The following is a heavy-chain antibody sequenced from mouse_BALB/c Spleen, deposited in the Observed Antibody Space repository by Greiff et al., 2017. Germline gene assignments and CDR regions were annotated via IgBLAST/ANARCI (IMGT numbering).Heavy chain of an antibody. D-gene: IGHD2-14*01. CDR2: ISTYYGNT. Sequence: VQLQQSGPELVRPGVSVKISCKGSGYTFTDYAMHWVKQSHAKSLEWIGVISTYYGNTNYNQKFKGKATMTVDKSSSTAYMELARLTSEDSAIYYCARGEVQKDYFDYWGQGTTLTVSS. V-gene: IGHV1-67*01. J-gene: IGHJ2*01. CDR1: GYTFTDYA. CDR3: ARGEVQKDYFDY.